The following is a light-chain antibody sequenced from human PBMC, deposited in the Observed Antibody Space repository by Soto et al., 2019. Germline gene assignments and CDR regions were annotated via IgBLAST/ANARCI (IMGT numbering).Light chain of an antibody. Sequence: IVLTQSPAILALSPGDRATLSCRASQSVSSSYLAWYQHKPGQAPRLLIHGASSRVTGIPDRFSGSGSGTDFTLTITRLEPEDFAVYYCQQRSNWLSITFGQGTRLEIK. CDR3: QQRSNWLSIT. V-gene: IGKV3D-20*02. CDR1: QSVSSSY. CDR2: GAS. J-gene: IGKJ5*01.